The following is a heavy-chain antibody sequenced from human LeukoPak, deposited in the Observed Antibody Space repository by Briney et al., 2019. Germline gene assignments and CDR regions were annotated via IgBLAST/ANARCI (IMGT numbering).Heavy chain of an antibody. CDR3: ARVRITIFGVVITPSFDY. D-gene: IGHD3-3*01. V-gene: IGHV1-18*01. J-gene: IGHJ4*02. CDR2: ISAYNGNT. Sequence: ASVKVSCKASGYTFTSYGISWVRQAPGQGLEWMGWISAYNGNTNYAQKLQGRVTMTTDTSTSRAYMELRSLRSDDTAVYYCARVRITIFGVVITPSFDYWGQGTLVTVSS. CDR1: GYTFTSYG.